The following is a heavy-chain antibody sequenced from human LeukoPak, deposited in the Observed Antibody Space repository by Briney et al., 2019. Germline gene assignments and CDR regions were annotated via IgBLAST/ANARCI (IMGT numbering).Heavy chain of an antibody. J-gene: IGHJ6*03. CDR2: IYYSGST. D-gene: IGHD2-2*01. CDR3: AIARGIVVPAAMEYYYYYMDV. CDR1: GGSISSYY. Sequence: SETLSLTCTVSGGSISSYYWSWIRQPPGKGLEWIGYIYYSGSTNYNPSLKSRVTISVDTSKNQFSLKLSSVTVADTAVYYCAIARGIVVPAAMEYYYYYMDVWGKGTTVTVSS. V-gene: IGHV4-59*01.